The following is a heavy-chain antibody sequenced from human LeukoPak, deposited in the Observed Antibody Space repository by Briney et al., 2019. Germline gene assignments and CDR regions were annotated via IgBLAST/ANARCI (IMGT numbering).Heavy chain of an antibody. V-gene: IGHV4-59*01. CDR2: IYYSGST. J-gene: IGHJ5*02. D-gene: IGHD3-16*01. CDR1: GGSISSYY. CDR3: GSLMGEQNWFDP. Sequence: SETLSLTCTVSGGSISSYYWSWIRQPPGKGLEWIGYIYYSGSTNYNPSLKSRVTISVNTSKNQFSLKLSSGTAADTAVYYCGSLMGEQNWFDPWGQGTLVTVSS.